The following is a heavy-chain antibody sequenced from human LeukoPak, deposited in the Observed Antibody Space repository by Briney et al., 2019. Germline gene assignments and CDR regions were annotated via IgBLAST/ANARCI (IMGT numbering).Heavy chain of an antibody. CDR1: GFTFSTYA. D-gene: IGHD2-15*01. Sequence: GGSLRLSCAASGFTFSTYALSWVCQAPGKGLEWVSSISGSGGSTDYADSVKGRFTLSRGNFENTLYLHMSSLRADDTAVYYCARAGKAAAFDYWGQGTLVTVSS. J-gene: IGHJ4*02. V-gene: IGHV3-23*01. CDR2: ISGSGGST. CDR3: ARAGKAAAFDY.